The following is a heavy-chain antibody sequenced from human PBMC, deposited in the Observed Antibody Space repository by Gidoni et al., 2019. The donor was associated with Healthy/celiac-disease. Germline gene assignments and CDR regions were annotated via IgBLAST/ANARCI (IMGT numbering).Heavy chain of an antibody. Sequence: EVQLVQPGAEVKKPGEPLKTSGKGSGYRFTSYWIGWLRQRPGKGLEWMGIIYPGDSDTRYSPSCQGQVTISADKSISTAYLQWSSLKAADTAMYYCASSAVEMATIPDAFDIWGQGTMVTVSS. J-gene: IGHJ3*02. V-gene: IGHV5-51*03. CDR1: GYRFTSYW. CDR3: ASSAVEMATIPDAFDI. CDR2: IYPGDSDT. D-gene: IGHD5-12*01.